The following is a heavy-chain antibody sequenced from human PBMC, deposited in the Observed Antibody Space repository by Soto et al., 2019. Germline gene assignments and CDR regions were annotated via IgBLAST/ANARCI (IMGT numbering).Heavy chain of an antibody. CDR2: VYPGDSDT. J-gene: IGHJ6*02. D-gene: IGHD3-10*01. CDR1: GYSFTSYW. Sequence: PGESLKISCKGSGYSFTSYWIGWVRQMPGKGLEWMGIVYPGDSDTRYSPSFQGQVTISADKSISTAYLQWSSLKASDTAMYYCARLLSPELFKPDYYYYGMDVWGQGTTVTVSS. CDR3: ARLLSPELFKPDYYYYGMDV. V-gene: IGHV5-51*01.